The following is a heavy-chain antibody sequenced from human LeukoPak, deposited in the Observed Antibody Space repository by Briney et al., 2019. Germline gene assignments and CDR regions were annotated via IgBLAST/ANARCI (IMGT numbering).Heavy chain of an antibody. Sequence: GGSLRLSCAASGFTVSSNYMSWVRQAPGKGLEWVSYIDSRSSVMFYADSVKGRFTISRDNAKNSLYVQMNRLRAEDTAVYYCARDLGTAASLTLDYWGQGTLVTVSS. V-gene: IGHV3-48*01. CDR3: ARDLGTAASLTLDY. D-gene: IGHD6-13*01. CDR2: IDSRSSVM. J-gene: IGHJ4*02. CDR1: GFTVSSNY.